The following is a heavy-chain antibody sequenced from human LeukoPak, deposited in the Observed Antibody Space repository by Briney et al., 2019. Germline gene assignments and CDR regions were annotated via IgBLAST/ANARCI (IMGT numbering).Heavy chain of an antibody. CDR1: GGSFSGYC. CDR3: ARVRQLVGIYYYYYVDV. CDR2: INHSGST. Sequence: SETLSLTCAVYGGSFSGYCWSWIRQPPGKGLEWIGEINHSGSTNYNPSLKSRVTISVDTSKNQFSLKLSSVTAADTAVYYCARVRQLVGIYYYYYVDVWGKGTTVTVSS. D-gene: IGHD6-6*01. V-gene: IGHV4-34*01. J-gene: IGHJ6*03.